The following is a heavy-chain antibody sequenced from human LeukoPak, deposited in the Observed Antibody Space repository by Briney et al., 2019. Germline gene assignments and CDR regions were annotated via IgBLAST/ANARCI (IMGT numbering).Heavy chain of an antibody. J-gene: IGHJ6*02. CDR3: ARRATLYYGLDV. V-gene: IGHV3-20*01. D-gene: IGHD1-26*01. CDR2: INWNGEST. Sequence: VGSLRLSCAASGFTFDDYGINWVRQAPGKGLECVSGINWNGESTGYADSVKGRFTISRDNAKNSLYLQMNSLRAEDTAMYHCARRATLYYGLDVWGQGTTVTVSS. CDR1: GFTFDDYG.